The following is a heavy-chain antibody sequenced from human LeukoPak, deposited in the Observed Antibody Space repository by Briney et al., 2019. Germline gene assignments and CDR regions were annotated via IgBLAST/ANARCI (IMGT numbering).Heavy chain of an antibody. CDR2: IYYSGST. Sequence: SETLSLTCTVSGGSISNYYWSWVRQPPGKGLEWIGYIYYSGSTNYNPSLMSRVTISVDTSKNQFSLKLTSVTAADTAVYYCARADGSGWYNDYWGQGTLVTVSS. J-gene: IGHJ4*02. D-gene: IGHD6-19*01. CDR3: ARADGSGWYNDY. CDR1: GGSISNYY. V-gene: IGHV4-59*12.